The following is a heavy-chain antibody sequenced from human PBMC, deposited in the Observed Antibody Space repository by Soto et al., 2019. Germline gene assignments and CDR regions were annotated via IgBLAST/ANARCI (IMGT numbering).Heavy chain of an antibody. Sequence: GGSLRLSCTASEFSLSTYSMNWVRQAPGKGLEWVSSISTRSDVYYADSVKGRFTIARDNAKNSLSLQMNSLGAEDTGVYYCAREKTAWPLAYGLEVWGQGTTVTSP. V-gene: IGHV3-21*03. CDR2: ISTRSDV. D-gene: IGHD2-21*02. CDR1: EFSLSTYS. CDR3: AREKTAWPLAYGLEV. J-gene: IGHJ6*02.